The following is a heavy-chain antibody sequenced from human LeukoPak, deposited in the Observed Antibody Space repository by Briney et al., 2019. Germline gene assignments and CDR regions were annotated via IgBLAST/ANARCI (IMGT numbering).Heavy chain of an antibody. CDR2: IYYSGST. CDR1: GGSISSGGYY. J-gene: IGHJ5*02. V-gene: IGHV4-31*03. D-gene: IGHD3-10*01. Sequence: SQTLCLTCTVSGGSISSGGYYWSWIRQHPGKGLEWIGYIYYSGSTYYNPSLKSRVTISVDTSKNQFSLKLSSVTAAETAVYYCARAITMVRGVIIGWFDPWGQGTLVTVSS. CDR3: ARAITMVRGVIIGWFDP.